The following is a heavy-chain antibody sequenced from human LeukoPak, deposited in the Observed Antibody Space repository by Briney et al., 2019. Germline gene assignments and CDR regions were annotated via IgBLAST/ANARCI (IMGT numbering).Heavy chain of an antibody. J-gene: IGHJ4*02. D-gene: IGHD6-19*01. CDR2: ISGSGGST. V-gene: IGHV3-23*01. Sequence: GGTLRLSCAASGFTFSSYGMSWVRQAPGKGLEWVSAISGSGGSTYYADSVKGRFTISRDNSKNTLYLQMNSLRAEDTAVYYCAKMAYGPIAVAGMGDYFDYWGQGTLVTVPS. CDR3: AKMAYGPIAVAGMGDYFDY. CDR1: GFTFSSYG.